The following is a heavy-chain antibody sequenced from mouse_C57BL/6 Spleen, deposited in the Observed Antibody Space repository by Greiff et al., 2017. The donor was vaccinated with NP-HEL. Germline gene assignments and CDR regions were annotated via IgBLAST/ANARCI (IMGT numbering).Heavy chain of an antibody. Sequence: QVQLKQPGAELVKPGASVKLSCKASGYTFTSYWLQWVKQRPGQGLEWIGEIDPSDSYTNSNQKFKGKATLTVDTSSSTAYRQLSSLTSEDSAVYYCARDIYYYSYFDYWGQGTTLTVSS. CDR3: ARDIYYYSYFDY. J-gene: IGHJ2*01. V-gene: IGHV1-50*01. D-gene: IGHD1-1*01. CDR1: GYTFTSYW. CDR2: IDPSDSYT.